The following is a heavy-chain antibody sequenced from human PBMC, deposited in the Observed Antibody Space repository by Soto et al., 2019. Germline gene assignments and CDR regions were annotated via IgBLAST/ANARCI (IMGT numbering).Heavy chain of an antibody. CDR1: GGSISSSDYY. J-gene: IGHJ4*02. V-gene: IGHV4-39*01. CDR3: ARSQWILISYYFVS. D-gene: IGHD5-18*01. Sequence: TSETLSLTCAVTGGSISSSDYYWVWIRQPPGKGLEWIVSILHTGSTYYNPSLESRVTISVDTSKNQFSLQLSSVTAADTAVYSCARSQWILISYYFVSWGQGTLVTVSS. CDR2: ILHTGST.